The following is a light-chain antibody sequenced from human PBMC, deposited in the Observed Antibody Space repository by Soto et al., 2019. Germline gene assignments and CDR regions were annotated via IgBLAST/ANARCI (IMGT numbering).Light chain of an antibody. CDR3: QPYDSSLGGLVV. V-gene: IGLV1-40*01. CDR2: GNS. CDR1: SSNIGAGYD. Sequence: QSVLTQPPSVSGAPGQRVTISCTGSSSNIGAGYDVHWYQQLPGTAPKLLIYGNSNRPSGVPDRFSGSKSGTSASLAITGLRVGEEVDYYCQPYDSSLGGLVVFGGGTTLTVL. J-gene: IGLJ2*01.